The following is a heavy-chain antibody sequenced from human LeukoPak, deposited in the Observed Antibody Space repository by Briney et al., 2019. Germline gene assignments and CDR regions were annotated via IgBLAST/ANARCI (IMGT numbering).Heavy chain of an antibody. Sequence: GGSLRLSCAASGFTFSSYSMNWVRQAPGKGLELVSSISSSSYIYYADSVKGRFTISRDNAKNSLYLQMNSLRAEDTAVYYCASEYCSGGSCYAVDYWGQGTLVPVSS. D-gene: IGHD2-15*01. V-gene: IGHV3-21*01. J-gene: IGHJ4*02. CDR2: ISSSSYI. CDR1: GFTFSSYS. CDR3: ASEYCSGGSCYAVDY.